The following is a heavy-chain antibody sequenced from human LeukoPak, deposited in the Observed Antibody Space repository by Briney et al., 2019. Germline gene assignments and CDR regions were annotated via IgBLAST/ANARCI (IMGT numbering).Heavy chain of an antibody. CDR1: GYTLTELS. Sequence: ASVKVSCKVSGYTLTELSMHWVQQAPGKGLEWMGGFDPEDGETIYAQKFQGRVTMTRDTSTSTIYMELSSLRSEDTAVYYCARDGRYCGSTSCRLNWFDPWGQGTLVTVSS. J-gene: IGHJ5*02. CDR3: ARDGRYCGSTSCRLNWFDP. CDR2: FDPEDGET. D-gene: IGHD2-2*01. V-gene: IGHV1-24*01.